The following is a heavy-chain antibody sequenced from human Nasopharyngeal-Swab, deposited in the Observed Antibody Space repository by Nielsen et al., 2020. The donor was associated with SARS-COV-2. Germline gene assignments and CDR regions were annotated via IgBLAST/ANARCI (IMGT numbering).Heavy chain of an antibody. CDR2: IKPDGSEK. CDR1: GFTFSSLW. Sequence: GGSLRLSCAASGFTFSSLWMSWVRQVPGKGLEWVADIKPDGSEKFYVDSVKGRFTISRDNAKNSMSLQMNSLRDEDTAVYYCARDWSRAFDVWGQGTMVTVSS. V-gene: IGHV3-7*01. CDR3: ARDWSRAFDV. J-gene: IGHJ3*01.